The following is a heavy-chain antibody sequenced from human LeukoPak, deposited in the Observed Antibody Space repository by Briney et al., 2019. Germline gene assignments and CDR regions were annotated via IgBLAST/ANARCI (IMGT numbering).Heavy chain of an antibody. Sequence: ASVKVSCKASGYTFTGYHMHWVRQAPGQGLEWMGWINPNTGGTNYAQKFQGRVTVTRDTSISTAYMELSRLRSDDTAVYYCARSQYSDFWSGNPKSPYYFDSWGQGTLVTVSS. CDR1: GYTFTGYH. CDR3: ARSQYSDFWSGNPKSPYYFDS. J-gene: IGHJ4*02. D-gene: IGHD3-3*01. V-gene: IGHV1-2*02. CDR2: INPNTGGT.